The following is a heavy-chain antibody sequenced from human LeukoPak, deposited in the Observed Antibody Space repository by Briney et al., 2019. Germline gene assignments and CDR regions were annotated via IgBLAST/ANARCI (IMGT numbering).Heavy chain of an antibody. D-gene: IGHD3-16*02. CDR3: ASGYDYVWGSYPLGY. J-gene: IGHJ4*02. CDR1: GGPISSSSYY. CDR2: IHYSGST. V-gene: IGHV4-39*07. Sequence: PSETLSLTCTVSGGPISSSSYYWGWIRQPPGKGLEWIGSIHYSGSTYYNPSLKSRVTISEDTSKNQFSLKLSSVTAADTAVYYCASGYDYVWGSYPLGYWGQGTLVTVSS.